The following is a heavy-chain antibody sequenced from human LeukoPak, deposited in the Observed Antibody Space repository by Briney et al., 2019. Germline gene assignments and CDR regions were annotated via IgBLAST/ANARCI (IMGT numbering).Heavy chain of an antibody. Sequence: NSSETLSLTCTVSGYSISSGYYWGWIRQPPGKGLEWIGSIYHSGSTYYNPSLKSRVTISVDTSKNQFSLKLSSVTAADTAVYYCARAGKTYYYDSSGYHPTLFDYWGQGTLVTVSS. CDR3: ARAGKTYYYDSSGYHPTLFDY. CDR2: IYHSGST. CDR1: GYSISSGYY. V-gene: IGHV4-38-2*02. J-gene: IGHJ4*02. D-gene: IGHD3-22*01.